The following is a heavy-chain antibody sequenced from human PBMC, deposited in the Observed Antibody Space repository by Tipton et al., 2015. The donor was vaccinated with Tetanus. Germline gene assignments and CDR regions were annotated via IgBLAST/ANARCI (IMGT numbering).Heavy chain of an antibody. J-gene: IGHJ5*02. Sequence: TLSLTCTVSGGSISSGGYYWSWIRQHPGKGLEWIGYIYYSGSTYYNPSLKSRVTISVDTSKNQFSLKLSSVTAADTAVYYCARERIGWFDPWGQGTLVTVSS. CDR3: ARERIGWFDP. D-gene: IGHD2-15*01. CDR1: GGSISSGGYY. V-gene: IGHV4-31*03. CDR2: IYYSGST.